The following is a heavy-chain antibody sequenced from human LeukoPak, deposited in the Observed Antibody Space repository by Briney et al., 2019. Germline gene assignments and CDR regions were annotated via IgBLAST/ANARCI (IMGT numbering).Heavy chain of an antibody. Sequence: ASVKVSCKASGYTFTGYYMHWVRQAPGQGLEWMGWINPNSGGTNYAQKFQGRDTMTRDTSISTAYMELSRLRSDDTAVYYCARGLNTVVTPIGFFDYWGQGTLVTVSS. CDR1: GYTFTGYY. J-gene: IGHJ4*02. D-gene: IGHD4-23*01. CDR3: ARGLNTVVTPIGFFDY. V-gene: IGHV1-2*02. CDR2: INPNSGGT.